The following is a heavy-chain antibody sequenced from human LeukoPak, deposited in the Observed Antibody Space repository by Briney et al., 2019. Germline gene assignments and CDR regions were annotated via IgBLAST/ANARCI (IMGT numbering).Heavy chain of an antibody. Sequence: ASVTVSCTASGYTFTSYYMHWVRQAPGQGLEWMGIINPSGGSTSYAQKFQGRVTMTRDTSTSTVYMELSSLRSEDTAVYYCARDTYYDSSGSDDKDYWGQGTLVTVSS. D-gene: IGHD3-22*01. J-gene: IGHJ4*02. V-gene: IGHV1-46*01. CDR1: GYTFTSYY. CDR2: INPSGGST. CDR3: ARDTYYDSSGSDDKDY.